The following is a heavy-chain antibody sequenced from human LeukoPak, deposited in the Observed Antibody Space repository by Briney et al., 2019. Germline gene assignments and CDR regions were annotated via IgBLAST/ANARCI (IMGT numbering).Heavy chain of an antibody. J-gene: IGHJ3*02. CDR3: ARVLGRRLLVTNAFDI. CDR1: GGTFSSYA. V-gene: IGHV1-69*01. D-gene: IGHD4-23*01. Sequence: SVKVSCKASGGTFSSYAISWVRQAPGQGLEWMGGIIPIFGTANYAQKFQGRVTITADESTSTAYMELSSLGSEDTAVYYCARVLGRRLLVTNAFDIWGQGTMVTVSS. CDR2: IIPIFGTA.